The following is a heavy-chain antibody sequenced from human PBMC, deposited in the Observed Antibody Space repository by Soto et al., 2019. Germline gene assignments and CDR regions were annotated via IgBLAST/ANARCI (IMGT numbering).Heavy chain of an antibody. CDR2: IIPIFGTA. CDR1: GGTFSSYA. Sequence: QVQLVPSGAEVQKPGSSVQVSCKASGGTFSSYAISWVRQATGQGLEWLGGIIPIFGTANYAQKFQGRVTITADNSTSTAYMELSSLRSEDPAVYYCASLYGGNSYLDYWGQGTLVTVS. CDR3: ASLYGGNSYLDY. V-gene: IGHV1-69*06. D-gene: IGHD2-21*02. J-gene: IGHJ4*02.